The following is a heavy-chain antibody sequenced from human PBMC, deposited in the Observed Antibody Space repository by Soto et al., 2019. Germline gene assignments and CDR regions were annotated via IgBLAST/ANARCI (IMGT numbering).Heavy chain of an antibody. D-gene: IGHD1-20*01. CDR2: ISGSGGST. CDR3: AKGRGTITRYFGMDV. CDR1: GFTFSSYA. J-gene: IGHJ6*02. V-gene: IGHV3-23*01. Sequence: EVQLLESGGGLVQPGGSLRLRCAASGFTFSSYAMSWVRQAPGKGLEWVSDISGSGGSTYYADSVKGRFTISRDNSKSTLYLQMNSLRAEDTAIYFCAKGRGTITRYFGMDVWGQGTTVTVSS.